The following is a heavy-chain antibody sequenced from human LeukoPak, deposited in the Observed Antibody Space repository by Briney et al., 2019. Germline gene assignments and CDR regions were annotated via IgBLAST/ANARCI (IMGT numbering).Heavy chain of an antibody. Sequence: ASVKVSCKVSGYTLTELSMHWVRQAPGKGLEWKGGFDPEDGETIYAQKFQGRVTMTEDTSTDTAYMELSSLRSEDTAVYYCATTSFWSGYYTEYWGQGTLVTVSS. CDR2: FDPEDGET. CDR1: GYTLTELS. CDR3: ATTSFWSGYYTEY. V-gene: IGHV1-24*01. J-gene: IGHJ4*02. D-gene: IGHD3-3*01.